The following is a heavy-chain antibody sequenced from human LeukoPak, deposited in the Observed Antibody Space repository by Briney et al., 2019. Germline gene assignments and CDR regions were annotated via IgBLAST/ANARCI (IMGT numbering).Heavy chain of an antibody. CDR1: GFPFISYA. D-gene: IGHD3-22*01. V-gene: IGHV3-23*01. J-gene: IGHJ4*02. Sequence: GSLSLSCAASGFPFISYAMSWVRQAPGKGLEWVSAISGSGGSTYYADSVKGRFTISRDNSKNTLYLQMNSLRAEDTAVYYCAKDRITMIVVVIFDYWGQGTLVTVSS. CDR3: AKDRITMIVVVIFDY. CDR2: ISGSGGST.